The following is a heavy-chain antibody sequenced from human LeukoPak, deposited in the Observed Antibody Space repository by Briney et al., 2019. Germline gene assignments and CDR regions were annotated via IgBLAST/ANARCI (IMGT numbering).Heavy chain of an antibody. CDR2: IYYSGST. CDR1: GGSISSSSYY. CDR3: AGVRGDTHLYFDY. J-gene: IGHJ4*02. Sequence: SETLSLTCTVSGGSISSSSYYWGWIRQPPGKGLEWIGSIYYSGSTYYNPSLKSRVTISVDTSKNQFPLKLSSVTAADTAVYYCAGVRGDTHLYFDYWGQGTLVTVSS. V-gene: IGHV4-39*06.